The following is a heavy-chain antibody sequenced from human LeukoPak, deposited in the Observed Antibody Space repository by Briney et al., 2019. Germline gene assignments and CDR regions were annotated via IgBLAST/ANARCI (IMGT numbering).Heavy chain of an antibody. J-gene: IGHJ6*04. V-gene: IGHV3-11*01. D-gene: IGHD5-24*01. CDR3: ARGRGGYNLGTRAYYGLDV. CDR1: GFAFSEYY. CDR2: ISSSGSTI. Sequence: PVRTLRLSCAPSGFAFSEYYIGWICQAPGEGLEWISWISSSGSTIFSADSVKGRFNFSRDNAKNSLYLQMNSLRGEDTGVYYCARGRGGYNLGTRAYYGLDVWGEGPRVSVSS.